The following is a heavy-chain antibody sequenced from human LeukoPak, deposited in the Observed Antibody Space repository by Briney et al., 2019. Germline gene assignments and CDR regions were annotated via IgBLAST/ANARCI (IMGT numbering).Heavy chain of an antibody. Sequence: PSETLSLTCTVSGGSISSGGYYWSWIRPHPGQGLEWIGYIYYSGSTYYNPSLKSRLTISVDTSKNQFSLKLSSVTAADTAVYYCTRVKAKNDYGDYHSWFDPRGQGTLVTVSS. J-gene: IGHJ5*02. CDR1: GGSISSGGYY. CDR3: TRVKAKNDYGDYHSWFDP. CDR2: IYYSGST. V-gene: IGHV4-31*03. D-gene: IGHD4-17*01.